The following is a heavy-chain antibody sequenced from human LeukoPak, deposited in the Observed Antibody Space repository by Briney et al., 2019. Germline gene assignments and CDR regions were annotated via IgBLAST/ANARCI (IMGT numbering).Heavy chain of an antibody. CDR1: GVTFSGYR. Sequence: PGGSLTFSCAASGVTFSGYRMNWVRQAPGKGLAWVSAITATSLHIYDAVSVNGRFTISRDNAKNSLYLQMNSLRFEYTALYYCARVRSVGGNPQAFNIWGQGTMVTVSS. CDR2: ITATSLHI. V-gene: IGHV3-21*01. D-gene: IGHD4-23*01. CDR3: ARVRSVGGNPQAFNI. J-gene: IGHJ3*02.